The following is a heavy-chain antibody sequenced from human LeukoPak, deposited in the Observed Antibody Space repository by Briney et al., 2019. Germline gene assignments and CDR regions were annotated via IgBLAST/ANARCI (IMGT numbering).Heavy chain of an antibody. Sequence: KASETLSLTCTVSGGSISSYYWSWIRQPAGKGLEWIGRIYTSGSTNYNPSLKSRVTMSVDTSKNQFSLKLSSVTAADTAVYYCARDLDDSSGYQGNWFDPWGQGTLVTVSS. V-gene: IGHV4-4*07. CDR1: GGSISSYY. J-gene: IGHJ5*02. CDR3: ARDLDDSSGYQGNWFDP. CDR2: IYTSGST. D-gene: IGHD3-22*01.